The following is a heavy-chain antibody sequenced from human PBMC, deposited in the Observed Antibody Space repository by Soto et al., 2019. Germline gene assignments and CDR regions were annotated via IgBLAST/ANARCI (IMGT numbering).Heavy chain of an antibody. CDR1: GFTFSSYA. D-gene: IGHD3-22*01. Sequence: PGGSLRLSCAASGFTFSSYAMSWVRQAPGKGLEWVSAISGSGGSTYYADSVKGRFTISRDNSKNTLYLQMNSLRAEDTAVYYCAKTYYYDSSGYYSVYYFDYWGQGTLVTVSS. CDR2: ISGSGGST. CDR3: AKTYYYDSSGYYSVYYFDY. J-gene: IGHJ4*02. V-gene: IGHV3-23*01.